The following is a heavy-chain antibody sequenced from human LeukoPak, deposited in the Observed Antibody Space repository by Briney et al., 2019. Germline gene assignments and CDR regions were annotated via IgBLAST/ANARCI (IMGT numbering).Heavy chain of an antibody. CDR2: IWYDGSNK. V-gene: IGHV3-33*06. J-gene: IGHJ3*02. D-gene: IGHD6-6*01. Sequence: GGSLRLSXPASGFTFSSYGMHWVRQAPGKGLEWVAVIWYDGSNKYYADSVKGRFTISRDNSKNTLYLQMNSLRAEDTAVYYCAKDLESSSSDAFNIWGQGTMVTVSS. CDR1: GFTFSSYG. CDR3: AKDLESSSSDAFNI.